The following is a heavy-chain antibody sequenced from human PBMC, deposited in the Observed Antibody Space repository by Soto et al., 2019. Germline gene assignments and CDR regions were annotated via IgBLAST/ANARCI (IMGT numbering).Heavy chain of an antibody. J-gene: IGHJ4*02. Sequence: QVQLVQSGAEVKKPGASVKVSCKASGYDFTGYYIHWVRQAPGQGLECLGWINPNGGGTYYSQKFQGMVTISTGYMELNSLGSDDTAVYYCARGIGSSRLDHWGQGTLVTVSS. CDR3: ARGIGSSRLDH. D-gene: IGHD6-6*01. CDR2: INPNGGGT. V-gene: IGHV1-2*02. CDR1: GYDFTGYY.